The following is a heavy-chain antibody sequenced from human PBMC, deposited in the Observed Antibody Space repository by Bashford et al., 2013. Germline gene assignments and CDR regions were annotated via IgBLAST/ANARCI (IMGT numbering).Heavy chain of an antibody. CDR2: ISGSGGST. V-gene: IGHV3-23*01. CDR3: ASVGYYDSSGSSFDY. Sequence: VRQAPGKGLEWVSAISGSGGSTYYADSVKGRFTISRDNSKNTLYLQMNSLRAEDTAVYYCASVGYYDSSGSSFDYWGQGTLVTVSS. J-gene: IGHJ4*02. D-gene: IGHD3-22*01.